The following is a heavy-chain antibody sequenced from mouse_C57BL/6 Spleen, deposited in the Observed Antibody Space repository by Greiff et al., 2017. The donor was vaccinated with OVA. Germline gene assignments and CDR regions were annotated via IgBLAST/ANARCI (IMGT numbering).Heavy chain of an antibody. D-gene: IGHD2-2*01. Sequence: QVQLQQPGAELVMPGASVKLSCKASGYTFTSYWMHWVKQRPGQGLEWIGEIDPYDSYTNYNQKFKGKSTLTVDKSSSTAYMQLSSLTSEDSAVYYCAGGYDVGFAYWGQGTLVTVSA. CDR2: IDPYDSYT. CDR1: GYTFTSYW. J-gene: IGHJ3*01. CDR3: AGGYDVGFAY. V-gene: IGHV1-69*01.